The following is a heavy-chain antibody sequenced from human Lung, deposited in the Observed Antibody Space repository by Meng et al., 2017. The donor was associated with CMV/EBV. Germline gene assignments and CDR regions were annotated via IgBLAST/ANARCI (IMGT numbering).Heavy chain of an antibody. J-gene: IGHJ6*02. V-gene: IGHV4-34*01. Sequence: SETXSLTCAVYGGSFSGYYWSWIRQPPGKGLEWIGSIYYSGSTYYNPSLKSRVAISVDTSKNQFSLKLSSVTAADTAVYYCARQTDTEGIAAAPGVWGQGTTVTVSS. CDR2: IYYSGST. D-gene: IGHD6-13*01. CDR1: GGSFSGYY. CDR3: ARQTDTEGIAAAPGV.